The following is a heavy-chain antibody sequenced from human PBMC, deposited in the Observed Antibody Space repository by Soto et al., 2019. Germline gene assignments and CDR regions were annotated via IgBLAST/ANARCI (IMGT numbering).Heavy chain of an antibody. CDR2: ISYDGSNK. J-gene: IGHJ3*02. CDR3: AKLPTTVNSAFDI. Sequence: GGLLRLSCAASGFTFSSYGMHWVRKAPGKGLEWVAVISYDGSNKYYADSVKGRFTISRDNSKNTLYLQMNSLRAEDTAVYYCAKLPTTVNSAFDIWGQGTMVTVSS. V-gene: IGHV3-30*18. D-gene: IGHD4-17*01. CDR1: GFTFSSYG.